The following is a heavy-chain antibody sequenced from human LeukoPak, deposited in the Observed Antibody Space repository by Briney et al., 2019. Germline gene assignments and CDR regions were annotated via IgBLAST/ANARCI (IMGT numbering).Heavy chain of an antibody. CDR2: ICGSGGST. J-gene: IGHJ4*02. CDR3: ANGYCRSTSCQVMGY. D-gene: IGHD2-2*03. Sequence: PGGSLRLSCAASGFTFNSYAMSWVRQAPGKGRKWVSAICGSGGSTYYADSVKGRFTISRDNSKNTLYLQMNSLRAEDTAVYYCANGYCRSTSCQVMGYWGQGTLVTVSS. V-gene: IGHV3-23*01. CDR1: GFTFNSYA.